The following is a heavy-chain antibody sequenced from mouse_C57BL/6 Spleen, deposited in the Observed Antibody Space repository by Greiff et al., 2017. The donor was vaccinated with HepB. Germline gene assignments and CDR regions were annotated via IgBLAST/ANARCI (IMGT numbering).Heavy chain of an antibody. CDR3: ARLPHYYGSSYGAMDY. Sequence: EVKVEESGGGLVKPGGSLKLSCAASGFTFSSYTMSWVRQTPEKRLEWVATISGGGGNTYYPDSVKGRFTISRDNAKNTLYLQMSSLRSEDTALYYCARLPHYYGSSYGAMDYWGQGTSVTVSS. CDR1: GFTFSSYT. D-gene: IGHD1-1*01. J-gene: IGHJ4*01. CDR2: ISGGGGNT. V-gene: IGHV5-9*01.